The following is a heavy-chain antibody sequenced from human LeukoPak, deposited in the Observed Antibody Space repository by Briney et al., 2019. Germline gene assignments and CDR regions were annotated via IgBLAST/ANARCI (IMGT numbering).Heavy chain of an antibody. D-gene: IGHD2-2*01. CDR2: IYHSGST. Sequence: PSETLSLTCAVSGYSISSGYYWGWIRQPPGKGLEWIGSIYHSGSTYYNPSLKSRVTTSVDTSKNQSSLKLSSVTAADTAVYYCARGAEYCSSTSCYDAFDIWGQGTMVTVSS. J-gene: IGHJ3*02. CDR1: GYSISSGYY. CDR3: ARGAEYCSSTSCYDAFDI. V-gene: IGHV4-38-2*01.